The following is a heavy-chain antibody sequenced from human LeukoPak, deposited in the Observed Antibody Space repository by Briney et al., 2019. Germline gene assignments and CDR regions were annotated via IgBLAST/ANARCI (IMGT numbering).Heavy chain of an antibody. V-gene: IGHV4-59*01. CDR1: GGSISTYF. CDR2: IYYSGST. D-gene: IGHD5-18*01. Sequence: SETLSLTCTVSGGSISTYFWSWIRQPPGKGREGIGYIYYSGSTNYKPSLKSRVTISVDTSKNQFSLKLSSVTAADTAVYYCARGGTAMGFYYYYMDVWGKGTAVTISS. J-gene: IGHJ6*03. CDR3: ARGGTAMGFYYYYMDV.